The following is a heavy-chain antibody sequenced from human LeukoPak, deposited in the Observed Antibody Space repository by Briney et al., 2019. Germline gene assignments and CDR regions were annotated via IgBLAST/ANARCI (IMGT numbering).Heavy chain of an antibody. Sequence: GASVKVSCKVSGYTLTELSMHWVRQAPGKGLEWMGGFDPEDGETIYAQKFQGRVTMTEDTSTDTAYMELSSLRSEDTAVYHCATLGRYSSSWLDAFDIWGQGTMVTVSS. J-gene: IGHJ3*02. V-gene: IGHV1-24*01. CDR3: ATLGRYSSSWLDAFDI. CDR2: FDPEDGET. CDR1: GYTLTELS. D-gene: IGHD6-13*01.